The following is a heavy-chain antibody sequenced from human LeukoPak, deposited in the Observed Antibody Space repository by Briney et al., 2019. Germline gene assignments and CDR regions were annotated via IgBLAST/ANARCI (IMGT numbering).Heavy chain of an antibody. CDR2: INPSGGST. V-gene: IGHV1-46*01. CDR1: GYTFTSYY. J-gene: IGHJ3*02. D-gene: IGHD6-13*01. CDR3: ARGGGPFSSSWETLDAFDI. Sequence: ASVKVSCKASGYTFTSYYMHWVRQAPGQGLEWMRIINPSGGSTSYAQKFQGRVTMTRDTSTSTVYMELSSLRSEDTAVYYCARGGGPFSSSWETLDAFDIWGQGTMVTVSS.